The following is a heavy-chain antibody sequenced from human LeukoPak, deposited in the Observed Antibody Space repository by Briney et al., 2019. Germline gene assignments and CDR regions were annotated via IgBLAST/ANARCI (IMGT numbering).Heavy chain of an antibody. D-gene: IGHD3-10*02. CDR3: ARGLLLWSEEGMDV. V-gene: IGHV3-53*01. CDR1: GFTVGSSY. CDR2: IYSGGET. Sequence: GGSLRLSCAASGFTVGSSYMSWVRQAPGKGLEWVSVIYSGGETYYADSVKGRFAISRDNSNNTVLLQMNRLRAEDTAVYYCARGLLLWSEEGMDVWGQGTMVTVSS. J-gene: IGHJ6*02.